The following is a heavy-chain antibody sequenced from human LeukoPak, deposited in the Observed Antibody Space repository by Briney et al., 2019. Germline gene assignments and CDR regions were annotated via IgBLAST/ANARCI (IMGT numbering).Heavy chain of an antibody. D-gene: IGHD2-21*02. CDR1: GFTFSKFW. CDR2: INSDGTTT. CDR3: ARDRGAYCGGDCYLGFDY. V-gene: IGHV3-74*01. Sequence: GGSLRLSCAASGFTFSKFWMHWVRQAPGKGLVWVSRINSDGTTTTYADSVKGRFTISRDNAKKSLYLQMTSLTAEDTAVYYCARDRGAYCGGDCYLGFDYWGRGTLVTVSS. J-gene: IGHJ4*01.